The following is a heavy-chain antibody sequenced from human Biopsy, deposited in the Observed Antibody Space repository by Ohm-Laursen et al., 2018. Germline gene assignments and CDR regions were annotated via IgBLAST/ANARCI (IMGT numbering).Heavy chain of an antibody. CDR1: GGSLSNFY. V-gene: IGHV4-4*07. CDR3: ATLYGDDYSYYGLDV. CDR2: MYISGTT. D-gene: IGHD4-17*01. Sequence: SETLSLTYSVSGGSLSNFYWSWIRQPAGKGLEWIGRMYISGTTNYNPSLKSRVTMSIDTSKNQFSLRLSSVTAADTAVYYCATLYGDDYSYYGLDVWGQGTSVTVSS. J-gene: IGHJ6*02.